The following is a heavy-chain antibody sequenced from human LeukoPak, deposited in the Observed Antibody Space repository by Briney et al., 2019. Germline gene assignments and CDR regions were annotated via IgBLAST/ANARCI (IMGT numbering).Heavy chain of an antibody. CDR2: FDPEDGET. CDR1: GYTLTELS. CDR3: ATVARADYYYYMDV. D-gene: IGHD6-19*01. V-gene: IGHV1-24*01. Sequence: ASVKVSCKVSGYTLTELSMHWVRQAPGKGLEWMGGFDPEDGETIYAQKFQGRVTMTEDTSTDTAYMELSSLRFEDTAVYYCATVARADYYYYMDVWGKGTTVTVSS. J-gene: IGHJ6*03.